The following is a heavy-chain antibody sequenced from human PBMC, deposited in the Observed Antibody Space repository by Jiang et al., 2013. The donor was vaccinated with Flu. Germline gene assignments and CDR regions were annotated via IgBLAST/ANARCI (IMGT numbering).Heavy chain of an antibody. CDR3: ARAELGDFDS. Sequence: GPGLVKPSETLSFTCTVSGDSISRGYYWGWIRQPPGKGLEWIGSVYHDDSTQYNPSLKSRVTISVDTSKNQLSLKLSSVTAADTAVYYCARAELGDFDSWGQGTLVTVSS. CDR1: GDSISRGYY. V-gene: IGHV4-38-2*02. D-gene: IGHD7-27*01. J-gene: IGHJ4*02. CDR2: VYHDDST.